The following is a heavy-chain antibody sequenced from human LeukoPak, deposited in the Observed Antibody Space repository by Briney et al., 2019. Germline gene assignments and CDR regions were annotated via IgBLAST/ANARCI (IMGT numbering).Heavy chain of an antibody. CDR3: ARDVADTTWGY. CDR1: GGSISSSSYY. J-gene: IGHJ4*02. Sequence: SETLSLTCTVSGGSISSSSYYWGWIRQPPGKGLEWIGSIYYSGSTYYNPSLKSRVTISVDTSKNQFSLKLSSVTAADTAVYYCARDVADTTWGYWGQGTLVTVSS. CDR2: IYYSGST. D-gene: IGHD6-19*01. V-gene: IGHV4-39*07.